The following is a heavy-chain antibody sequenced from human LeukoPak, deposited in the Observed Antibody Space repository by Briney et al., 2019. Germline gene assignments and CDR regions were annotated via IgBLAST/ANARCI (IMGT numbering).Heavy chain of an antibody. Sequence: ASVKVSCKASGYTFTGYYMHWVRQAPGQGLEWMGWINPNSGGTNYAQKFQGRVTMTRDTSISTAYMELSRLRSDDTAVYYCARHSSGWYYYMDVWGKGTTVTISS. D-gene: IGHD6-19*01. CDR3: ARHSSGWYYYMDV. J-gene: IGHJ6*03. V-gene: IGHV1-2*02. CDR1: GYTFTGYY. CDR2: INPNSGGT.